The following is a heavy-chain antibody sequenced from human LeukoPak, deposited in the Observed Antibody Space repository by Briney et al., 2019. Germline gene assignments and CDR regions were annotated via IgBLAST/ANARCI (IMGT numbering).Heavy chain of an antibody. CDR1: GFTFSSYA. J-gene: IGHJ4*02. Sequence: PGRSLRLSCAASGFTFSSYAMHWVRQAPGKGLEWVAVISYDGSNKYYADSVKGRFTISRDNSKNTLYLQMNSLGAEDTAVYYCARVPRGIAARPDGDYWGQGTLVTVSS. V-gene: IGHV3-30-3*01. CDR3: ARVPRGIAARPDGDY. D-gene: IGHD6-6*01. CDR2: ISYDGSNK.